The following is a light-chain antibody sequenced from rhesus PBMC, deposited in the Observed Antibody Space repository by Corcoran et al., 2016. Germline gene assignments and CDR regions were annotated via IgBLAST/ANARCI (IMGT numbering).Light chain of an antibody. Sequence: AAPTQSPSVSGSPGQSVTISCTGTSSDIVGYNRVSWYQQHPGKAPKLMIYEGSKRLSGVSDRFSGSKSGNTASLTIAGLQAEDEANYYCCSYASSSTFDVFGSGTKLTVL. CDR1: SSDIVGYNR. J-gene: IGLJ6*01. CDR3: CSYASSSTFDV. V-gene: IGLV2-13*03. CDR2: EGS.